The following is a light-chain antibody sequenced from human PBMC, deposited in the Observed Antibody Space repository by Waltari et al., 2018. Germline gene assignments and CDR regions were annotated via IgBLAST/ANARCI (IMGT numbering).Light chain of an antibody. V-gene: IGLV3-1*01. J-gene: IGLJ2*01. CDR1: KLGDKY. CDR2: QDT. CDR3: QAWDSSNYVV. Sequence: SYELTQPPSVSVSPGQTASITCSGDKLGDKYACWYRQKPGQSPVLVIYQDTTRPSGIPEVFSGPNPGSTATLTISGTQALDEADYYCQAWDSSNYVVFGGGTKLTVL.